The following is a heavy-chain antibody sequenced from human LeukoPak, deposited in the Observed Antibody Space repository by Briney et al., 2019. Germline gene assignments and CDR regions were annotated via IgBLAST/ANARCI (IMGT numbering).Heavy chain of an antibody. CDR1: GYSFTDYY. D-gene: IGHD2-15*01. J-gene: IGHJ5*01. V-gene: IGHV1-2*02. CDR3: ARGGPRTYTSFEF. CDR2: ISPNNGGT. Sequence: ASVKVSFKASGYSFTDYYVHWVRQAPGQGLEWMGWISPNNGGTKCSQRFQGRVTMTRDTSISTAYMELSSLTSDDTAVYFCARGGPRTYTSFEFWGQGTLVTVSS.